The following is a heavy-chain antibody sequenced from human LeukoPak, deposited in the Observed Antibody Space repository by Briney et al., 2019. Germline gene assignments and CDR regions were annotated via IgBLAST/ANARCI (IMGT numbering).Heavy chain of an antibody. V-gene: IGHV4-34*01. CDR2: INHSGST. CDR1: GGSFSGYY. D-gene: IGHD4-17*01. J-gene: IGHJ5*02. Sequence: SETLSLTCAVYGGSFSGYYWSWIRQPPGKGLEWIGEINHSGSTNYNPSLKSRVTISVDTSKNQFSLKLGSVTAADTAVYYCARTTTVTSRDWFDPWGQGTLVTVSS. CDR3: ARTTTVTSRDWFDP.